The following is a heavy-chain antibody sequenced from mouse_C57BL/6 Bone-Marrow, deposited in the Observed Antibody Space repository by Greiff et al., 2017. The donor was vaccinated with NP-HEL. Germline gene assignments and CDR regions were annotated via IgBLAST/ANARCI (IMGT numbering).Heavy chain of an antibody. CDR1: GYTFTEYT. J-gene: IGHJ3*01. D-gene: IGHD2-3*01. CDR2: FYPGSGSI. Sequence: QVHVKQSGAELVKPGASVKLSCKASGYTFTEYTIHWVKQRSGQGLEWIGWFYPGSGSIKYNEKFKDKATLTVDKSSSTAYMQLSSLTSEDSAVYYCERGYYGFAYWGQGTLVTVAA. CDR3: ERGYYGFAY. V-gene: IGHV1-62-2*01.